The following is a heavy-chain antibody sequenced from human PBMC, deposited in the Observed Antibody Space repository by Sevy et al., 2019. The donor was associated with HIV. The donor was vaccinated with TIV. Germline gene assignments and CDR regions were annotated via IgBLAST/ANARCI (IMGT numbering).Heavy chain of an antibody. CDR2: ISGSGGST. D-gene: IGHD2-15*01. CDR3: AKGAPGMTPTQNWFDP. V-gene: IGHV3-23*01. J-gene: IGHJ5*02. Sequence: GGSLRLSCAASGFTFSSYAMSWVRQAPGKGLEWVSDISGSGGSTYYADSVKGRFTISRDNSKNTLYLQMNSLRAEDTAVYYCAKGAPGMTPTQNWFDPWGQGTLVTVSS. CDR1: GFTFSSYA.